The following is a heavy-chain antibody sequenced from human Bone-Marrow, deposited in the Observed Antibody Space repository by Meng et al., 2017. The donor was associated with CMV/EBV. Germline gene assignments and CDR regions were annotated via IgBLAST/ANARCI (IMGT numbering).Heavy chain of an antibody. CDR3: AIDGIEYYGSGSHSDH. V-gene: IGHV1-18*01. D-gene: IGHD3-10*01. J-gene: IGHJ4*02. CDR1: GYTFASYG. CDR2: IGAYNGNT. Sequence: ASVKVSCKASGYTFASYGINWVRQAPGQGLEWMGWIGAYNGNTNYAQKLQGRVTMTTEISTSTAYMELRSLRSDDTAVYFCAIDGIEYYGSGSHSDHWGQGTLVNVTS.